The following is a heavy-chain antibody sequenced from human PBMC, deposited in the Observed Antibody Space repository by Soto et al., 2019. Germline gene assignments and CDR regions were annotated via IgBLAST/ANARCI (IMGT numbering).Heavy chain of an antibody. Sequence: GGSLRLSCAASGFTFGPFWMHWVRQAPGKGLVWLSHINSDGSTIVYADSVKGRFTISRDISKNTVYLQMDSLEVEDTAVYYCARDVDTTSHLNWFDPWGQGVMVTVPS. J-gene: IGHJ5*02. CDR1: GFTFGPFW. CDR2: INSDGSTI. D-gene: IGHD5-18*01. V-gene: IGHV3-74*01. CDR3: ARDVDTTSHLNWFDP.